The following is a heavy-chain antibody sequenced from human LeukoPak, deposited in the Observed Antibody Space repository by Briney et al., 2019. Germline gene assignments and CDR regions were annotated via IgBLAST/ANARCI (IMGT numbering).Heavy chain of an antibody. V-gene: IGHV3-15*01. J-gene: IGHJ4*02. Sequence: PGGSLRLSCAASGFTFSNAWMSWVRQAPGKGLEWVGRIKSKTDGGTTDYAAPVKGRFTISRDDSKNTLHLQMNSLKTEDTAVYYCTTYITMVRGVIMVADYWGQGTLVTVSS. CDR2: IKSKTDGGTT. CDR1: GFTFSNAW. D-gene: IGHD3-10*01. CDR3: TTYITMVRGVIMVADY.